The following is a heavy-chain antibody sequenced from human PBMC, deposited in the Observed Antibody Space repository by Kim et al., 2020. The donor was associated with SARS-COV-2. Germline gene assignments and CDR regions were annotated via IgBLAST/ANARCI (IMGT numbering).Heavy chain of an antibody. J-gene: IGHJ6*02. CDR2: ISSSGSTI. D-gene: IGHD4-4*01. CDR3: ARELSTTVTRPFNYYYGMDV. CDR1: GFTFSDYY. Sequence: GGSLRLSCAASGFTFSDYYMSWIRQAPGKGLEWVSYISSSGSTIYYADSVKGRFTISRDNAKNSLYLQMNSLRAEDTAVYYCARELSTTVTRPFNYYYGMDVWGQGTTVTVSS. V-gene: IGHV3-11*01.